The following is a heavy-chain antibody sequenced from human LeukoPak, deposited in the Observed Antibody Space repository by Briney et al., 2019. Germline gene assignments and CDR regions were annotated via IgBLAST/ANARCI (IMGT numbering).Heavy chain of an antibody. D-gene: IGHD5-18*01. Sequence: GGSLRLSCAVSGLTFRIHAMSWVRQAPGKGLEWVSAISGRGGSTYYADSVKGWVTISRDKSKNTLYLQMNSLRAENTAVYYCAKDSEPGGYSYGYYFDYWGQGTLVTVSS. CDR2: ISGRGGST. CDR3: AKDSEPGGYSYGYYFDY. CDR1: GLTFRIHA. V-gene: IGHV3-23*01. J-gene: IGHJ4*02.